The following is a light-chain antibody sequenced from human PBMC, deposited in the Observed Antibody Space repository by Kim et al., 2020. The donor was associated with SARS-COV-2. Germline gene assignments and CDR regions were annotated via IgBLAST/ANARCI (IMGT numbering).Light chain of an antibody. CDR3: QQYNNWPLT. CDR1: QSVSSN. CDR2: GAS. J-gene: IGKJ4*01. V-gene: IGKV3-15*01. Sequence: VSPGESTTLSCRASQSVSSNLAWYQQKPGQAPRLLIYGASTRATGIPARCSGSGSGTEFTLTISSLQSEDFAVYYCQQYNNWPLTFGGGTKVDIK.